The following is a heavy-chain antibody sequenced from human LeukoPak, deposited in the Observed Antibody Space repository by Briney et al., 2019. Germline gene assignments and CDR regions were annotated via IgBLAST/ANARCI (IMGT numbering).Heavy chain of an antibody. J-gene: IGHJ4*02. D-gene: IGHD3-10*01. CDR2: ISYDGSNK. CDR3: AKDPELKGDY. CDR1: GFTFSSYA. V-gene: IGHV3-30-3*01. Sequence: AGGSLRLSCAASGFTFSSYAMHWVRQAPGKGLEWVAVISYDGSNKYYADSVKGRFTISRDNSKNTLYLQMNSLRAEDTAVYYCAKDPELKGDYWGQGTLVTVSS.